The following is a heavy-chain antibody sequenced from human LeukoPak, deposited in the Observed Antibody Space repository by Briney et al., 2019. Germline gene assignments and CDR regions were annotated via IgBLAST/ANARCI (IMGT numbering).Heavy chain of an antibody. J-gene: IGHJ3*02. CDR2: ISSSGDTI. V-gene: IGHV3-48*03. D-gene: IGHD3-22*01. Sequence: GGSLRLSCAASGFRFSSYGMNWVRQAPGKGLEWVSYISSSGDTIFYADSVKGRFTISRDNAKNSLYLQMNSLRAEDTAVYYCARDLYYYDSSGYYYSTSIIGAFDIWGQGTMVTVSS. CDR3: ARDLYYYDSSGYYYSTSIIGAFDI. CDR1: GFRFSSYG.